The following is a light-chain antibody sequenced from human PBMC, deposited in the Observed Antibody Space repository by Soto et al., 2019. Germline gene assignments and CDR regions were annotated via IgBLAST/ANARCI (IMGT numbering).Light chain of an antibody. V-gene: IGLV1-40*01. CDR1: SSNIGAGYD. Sequence: QSVLTQPPSVSGAPGQRVTISCTWSSSNIGAGYDVHWYQQLPGTAPKVLIYGNSNRPSGVPDRFSGSKSGTSASLAITGLQAEDEADYYCHSYDSSLSGYVFGTGTKLTVL. CDR3: HSYDSSLSGYV. CDR2: GNS. J-gene: IGLJ1*01.